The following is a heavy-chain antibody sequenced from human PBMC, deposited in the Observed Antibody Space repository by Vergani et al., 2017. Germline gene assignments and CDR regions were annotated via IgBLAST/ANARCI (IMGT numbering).Heavy chain of an antibody. CDR2: INTNSGGT. CDR3: ARVGTSSNRDYFDY. CDR1: GYTFTDYF. D-gene: IGHD2-2*01. Sequence: QVQLVQSGAEVKKPGASVKVSCKASGYTFTDYFMHWVRQAPGQGLEWMGWINTNSGGTNYAQKFQGRVTMTRDTSISTAYMELSNLRSDDTAMYYCARVGTSSNRDYFDYWGQGTLVTVSS. J-gene: IGHJ4*02. V-gene: IGHV1-2*02.